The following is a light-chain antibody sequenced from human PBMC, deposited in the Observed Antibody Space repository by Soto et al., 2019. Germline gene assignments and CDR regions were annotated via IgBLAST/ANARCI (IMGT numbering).Light chain of an antibody. CDR2: AAS. CDR1: QGISSY. J-gene: IGKJ1*01. V-gene: IGKV1-8*01. Sequence: AIRMTQSPSSFSASTGDRVTITCRASQGISSYLAWYQQKPGKAPKLLIYAASTLQSGVPSRFSGSGSGTDFTLTISCLQSEDFETYYCQQYYSYSWTFGQGTKVDIK. CDR3: QQYYSYSWT.